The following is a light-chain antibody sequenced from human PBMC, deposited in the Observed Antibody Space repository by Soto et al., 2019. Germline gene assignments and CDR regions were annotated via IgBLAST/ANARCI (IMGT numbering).Light chain of an antibody. CDR2: DAS. CDR3: QHCDSTTYN. V-gene: IGKV1-39*01. CDR1: QTISTY. J-gene: IGKJ2*01. Sequence: DIQMTQSPSSLSASVGDRVTITCRASQTISTYLNWYQQKPGKAPRLLIYDASSLLSGVPSRFSGSGSGTDFTPTIASLQTEDFSTYYSQHCDSTTYNLGKGTK.